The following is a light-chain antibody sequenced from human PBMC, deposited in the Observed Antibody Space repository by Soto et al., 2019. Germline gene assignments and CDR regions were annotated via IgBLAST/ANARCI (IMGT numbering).Light chain of an antibody. Sequence: EKVMTQFPATLSVSPGERATLSCRASQSVSSNLAWYQQKPGQAPRLLIYGASTRATGIPARFSGSGSGTEFTLTISSLQSEDSAVYYCLQYYEWPPWTFGQGTKVEIK. CDR1: QSVSSN. V-gene: IGKV3-15*01. J-gene: IGKJ1*01. CDR2: GAS. CDR3: LQYYEWPPWT.